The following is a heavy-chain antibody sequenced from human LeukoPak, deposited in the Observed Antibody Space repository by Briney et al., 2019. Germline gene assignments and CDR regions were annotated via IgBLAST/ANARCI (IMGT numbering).Heavy chain of an antibody. CDR3: ARDAASGTYYDFWSGYSQPALAYYYYMDV. D-gene: IGHD3-3*01. V-gene: IGHV1-2*02. Sequence: ASVKVSCKASGYTFTGYYMHWVRQAPGQGLEWMGWINPNSGGTNYAQKFQGRVTMTRDTSISTAYMELSRLRSDDTAVYYCARDAASGTYYDFWSGYSQPALAYYYYMDVWGKGTTVTVSS. J-gene: IGHJ6*03. CDR1: GYTFTGYY. CDR2: INPNSGGT.